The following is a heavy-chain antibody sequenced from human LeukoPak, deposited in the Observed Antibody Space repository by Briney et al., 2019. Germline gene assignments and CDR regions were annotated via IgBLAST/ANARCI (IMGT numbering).Heavy chain of an antibody. D-gene: IGHD1-26*01. CDR1: GGSISSYY. V-gene: IGHV4-59*01. CDR2: IYYSGST. Sequence: SETLSLTCTGSGGSISSYYWSWIRQPPRKGLEWIGYIYYSGSTNYNPSLKSRVTISVDTSKNQFSLTLSSVTAADTAVYYCAREPGGTDGGDWFDPWGQGTLVTVSS. CDR3: AREPGGTDGGDWFDP. J-gene: IGHJ5*02.